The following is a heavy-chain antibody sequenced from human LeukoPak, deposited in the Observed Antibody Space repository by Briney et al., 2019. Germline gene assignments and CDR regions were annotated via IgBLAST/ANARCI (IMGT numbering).Heavy chain of an antibody. V-gene: IGHV3-30*01. Sequence: GRSLRLSCVASGFSFSSYAIHWVRQAPGKGLEWVAAISYDGSKKYYADSVKGRFTISRDNSKNTLYLQMDSLRSEDTAVYYYARPQAYYFDYWGQGTLVTVSS. CDR1: GFSFSSYA. CDR2: ISYDGSKK. J-gene: IGHJ4*02. CDR3: ARPQAYYFDY.